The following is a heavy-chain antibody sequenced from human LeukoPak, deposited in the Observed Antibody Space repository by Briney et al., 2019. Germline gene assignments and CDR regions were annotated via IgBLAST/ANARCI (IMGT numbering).Heavy chain of an antibody. V-gene: IGHV3-7*01. CDR3: AIWTSGNF. CDR2: LDPSGSQK. CDR1: GFTFNGAW. D-gene: IGHD1-1*01. Sequence: FTSSASGFTFNGAWLHWVRQAPGKGLEWVANLDPSGSQKRYVDSVKGRFTISKDNPGTSLYLEMNSLRAEDTAIYYCAIWTSGNFWGQGTLVTVSS. J-gene: IGHJ4*02.